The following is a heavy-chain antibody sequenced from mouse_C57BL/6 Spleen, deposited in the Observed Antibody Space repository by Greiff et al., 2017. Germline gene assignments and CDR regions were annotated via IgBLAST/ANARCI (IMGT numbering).Heavy chain of an antibody. D-gene: IGHD2-2*01. Sequence: EVKLMESEGGLVQPGSSMKLSCTASGFTFSDYYMAWVRQVPEKGLEWVANINYDGSSTYYLDSLKSRFIISRDKAKNILYLQMSSLKSEDTATYYCARDGYYRYFDVWGTGTTDTVSS. J-gene: IGHJ1*03. V-gene: IGHV5-16*01. CDR1: GFTFSDYY. CDR3: ARDGYYRYFDV. CDR2: INYDGSST.